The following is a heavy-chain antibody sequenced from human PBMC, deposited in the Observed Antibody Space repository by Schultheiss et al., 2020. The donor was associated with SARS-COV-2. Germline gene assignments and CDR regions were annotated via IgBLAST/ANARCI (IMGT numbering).Heavy chain of an antibody. V-gene: IGHV4-59*01. D-gene: IGHD6-13*01. CDR2: IYYSGST. J-gene: IGHJ3*02. CDR1: GGSISSYY. CDR3: ARVSQQQLVWAFDI. Sequence: SETLSLTCTVSGGSISSYYWSWIRQPPGKGLEWIGYIYYSGSTNYNPSLKSRVTISVDTSKNQFSLKLSSVTAADTAVYYCARVSQQQLVWAFDIWGQGTMVTVSS.